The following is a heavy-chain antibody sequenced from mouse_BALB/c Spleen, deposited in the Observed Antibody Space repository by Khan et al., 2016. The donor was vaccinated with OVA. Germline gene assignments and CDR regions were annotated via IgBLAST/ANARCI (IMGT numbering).Heavy chain of an antibody. V-gene: IGHV1-20*02. D-gene: IGHD1-1*01. J-gene: IGHJ2*01. Sequence: VQLKESGPELVKPGASVKISCKASGYSFTGYFMNWLMQSHGKSLEWIGRINPHIGETFYNQKFKGKATLTVDESSSTAHMELRSLASEDSAVYYCARIYGSDFDYWGQGTTLTVSS. CDR1: GYSFTGYF. CDR2: INPHIGET. CDR3: ARIYGSDFDY.